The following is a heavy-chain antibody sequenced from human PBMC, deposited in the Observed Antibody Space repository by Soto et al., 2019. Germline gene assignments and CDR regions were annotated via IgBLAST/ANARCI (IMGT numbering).Heavy chain of an antibody. V-gene: IGHV2-70*04. CDR2: IDWDDDT. Sequence: SCPTLVNPTQTLSLTCSFSGFSLSTSGMRVSWVRQPPGKALEWLARIDWDDDTFYSTSLKTRLTISKDTSRNQVVLTMTNMDPVDTATYYCARDSSRIYGVDVWGQGTTVTVYS. CDR3: ARDSSRIYGVDV. J-gene: IGHJ6*02. CDR1: GFSLSTSGMR. D-gene: IGHD3-22*01.